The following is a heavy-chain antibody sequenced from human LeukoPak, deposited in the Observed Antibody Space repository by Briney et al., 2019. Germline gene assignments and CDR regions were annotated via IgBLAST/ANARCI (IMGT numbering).Heavy chain of an antibody. CDR2: ISYDGSGQ. J-gene: IGHJ4*02. CDR3: ARAHRPFHSSGWYKDY. D-gene: IGHD6-19*01. Sequence: PGRSLRLSCAASGFTFSSYAMHWVRQAPGKGLEWVALISYDGSGQYYTESVKGRFTISRDNSKNTLYLQVNSLRVEDTAVYYCARAHRPFHSSGWYKDYWGQGTLVTVSS. V-gene: IGHV3-30-3*01. CDR1: GFTFSSYA.